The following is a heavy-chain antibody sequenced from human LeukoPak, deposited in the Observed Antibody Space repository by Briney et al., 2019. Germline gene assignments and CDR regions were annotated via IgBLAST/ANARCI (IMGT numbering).Heavy chain of an antibody. CDR3: AELGITMIGGA. V-gene: IGHV4-34*01. CDR1: GGSFSGYY. Sequence: SETLSLTCAVYGGSFSGYYWSWIRQPPGKGLEWIGEINHSGSTNYNPSLKSRVTISVDTSKNQFSLKLSSVTAADTAVYYCAELGITMIGGAWGKGTTVTISS. J-gene: IGHJ6*04. D-gene: IGHD3-10*02. CDR2: INHSGST.